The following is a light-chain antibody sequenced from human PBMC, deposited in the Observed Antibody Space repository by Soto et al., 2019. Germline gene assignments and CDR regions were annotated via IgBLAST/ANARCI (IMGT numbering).Light chain of an antibody. V-gene: IGKV1-39*01. J-gene: IGKJ3*01. Sequence: DIQMTQSPSSLSAALGDRVTITCRASQSISSYLNWYQQKPGKAPKLLIYAASSLQSGVPSRFSGSGSGTDFTLTISSLQPEDFATDYCQQSYSTPVTFGPGTKVDIK. CDR2: AAS. CDR3: QQSYSTPVT. CDR1: QSISSY.